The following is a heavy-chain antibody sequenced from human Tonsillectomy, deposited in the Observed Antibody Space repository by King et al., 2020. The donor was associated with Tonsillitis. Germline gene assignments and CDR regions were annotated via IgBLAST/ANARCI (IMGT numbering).Heavy chain of an antibody. D-gene: IGHD4-23*01. Sequence: VQLVESGGDLVKPGGSLRLSCAASGLTFNNAWMSWVRQAPGKGLEWVGRIKSKIDGGTTDYAAPVKGRFTISRDDSKNTLYLQMDSLKTEDTAVYYCTTVTTGCNSFYYYYYMDVWGKGTTVTVSS. V-gene: IGHV3-15*01. CDR3: TTVTTGCNSFYYYYYMDV. CDR2: IKSKIDGGTT. CDR1: GLTFNNAW. J-gene: IGHJ6*03.